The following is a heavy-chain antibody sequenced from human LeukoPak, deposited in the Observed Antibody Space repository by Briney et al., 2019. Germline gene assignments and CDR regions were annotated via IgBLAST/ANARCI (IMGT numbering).Heavy chain of an antibody. CDR2: ISSSGSTI. CDR1: GFTFSSYE. CDR3: ARGDDILTGYYNYFDY. Sequence: GGSLGLSCAASGFTFSSYEMNWVRQAPGKGLEWVSYISSSGSTIYYADSVKGRFTISRDNAKNSLYLQMNSLRAEDTAVYYCARGDDILTGYYNYFDYWGQGTLVTVSS. J-gene: IGHJ4*02. V-gene: IGHV3-48*03. D-gene: IGHD3-9*01.